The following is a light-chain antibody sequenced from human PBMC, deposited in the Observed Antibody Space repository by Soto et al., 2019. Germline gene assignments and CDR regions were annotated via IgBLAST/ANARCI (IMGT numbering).Light chain of an antibody. V-gene: IGLV4-60*03. J-gene: IGLJ3*02. CDR3: ETWGSDFWV. CDR1: YRHRTFI. CDR2: VEPTGTI. Sequence: QSVLTQPSTASASLGSSVKLTCSLSYRHRTFIVAWHQQQPGMARRFLMKVEPTGTIQKGSGIPDRFSGSSSGADRDLTISDLQSEDEADYFCETWGSDFWVFGGGTKLTAL.